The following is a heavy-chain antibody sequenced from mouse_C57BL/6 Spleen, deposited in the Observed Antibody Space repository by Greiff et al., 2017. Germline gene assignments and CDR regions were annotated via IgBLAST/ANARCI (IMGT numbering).Heavy chain of an antibody. CDR1: GYSITSGYY. J-gene: IGHJ1*03. Sequence: ESGPGLVKPSQSLSLTCSVTGYSITSGYYWNWIRQFPGNKLEWMGYISYDGSNNYNPSLKNRISITRDTSKNQFFLKLNSVTTEDTATYYCASPYDGYYWYFDVWGTGTTVTVSS. V-gene: IGHV3-6*01. CDR2: ISYDGSN. D-gene: IGHD2-3*01. CDR3: ASPYDGYYWYFDV.